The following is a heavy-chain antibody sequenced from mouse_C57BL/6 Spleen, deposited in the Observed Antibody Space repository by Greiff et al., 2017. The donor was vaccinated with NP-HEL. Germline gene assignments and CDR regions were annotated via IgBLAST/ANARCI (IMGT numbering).Heavy chain of an antibody. D-gene: IGHD5-5*01. CDR1: GYSITSGYY. CDR3: ARGGNYLPYYAMDY. Sequence: DVKLQESGPGLVKPSQSLSLTCSVTGYSITSGYYWNWIRQFPGNKLEWMGYISYDGSNNYNPSLKNRISITRDTSKNQFFLKLNSVTTEDTATYYCARGGNYLPYYAMDYWGQGTSVTVSS. J-gene: IGHJ4*01. CDR2: ISYDGSN. V-gene: IGHV3-6*01.